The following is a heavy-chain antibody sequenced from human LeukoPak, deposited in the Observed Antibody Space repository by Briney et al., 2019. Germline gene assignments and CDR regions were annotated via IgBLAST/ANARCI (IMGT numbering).Heavy chain of an antibody. J-gene: IGHJ4*02. V-gene: IGHV1-69*15. CDR3: ARDGAYGLIPFDY. CDR2: IIPVFGTA. CDR1: GGTFSSYA. D-gene: IGHD3-10*01. Sequence: ASVKVSCTASGGTFSSYAICWVRQAPGQGLEWLGRIIPVFGTANYAQKFQGRVSITSVESTSTAYMELSSLRSEDTAVYYCARDGAYGLIPFDYWGQGTLVTVSS.